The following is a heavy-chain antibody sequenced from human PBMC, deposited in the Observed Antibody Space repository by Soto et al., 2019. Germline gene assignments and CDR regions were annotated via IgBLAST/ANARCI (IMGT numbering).Heavy chain of an antibody. J-gene: IGHJ4*02. CDR1: GFTFSSYA. D-gene: IGHD2-2*01. CDR2: ISYDGSNK. V-gene: IGHV3-30-3*01. CDR3: ARALLPLGYCSSTRPDY. Sequence: HPGGSLRLSCAASGFTFSSYAMHWVRQAPGKGLEWVAVISYDGSNKYYVDSVKGRFTISRDNSKNMLYLQMNSLRAEDTAMYYCARALLPLGYCSSTRPDYWGQGTLVTVSS.